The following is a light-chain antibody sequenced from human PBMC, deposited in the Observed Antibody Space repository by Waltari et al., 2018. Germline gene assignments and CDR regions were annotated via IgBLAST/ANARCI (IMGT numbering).Light chain of an antibody. CDR3: FSYAGSRNWV. CDR2: EVT. V-gene: IGLV2-23*02. Sequence: QSALTQAASVSGSPGPSITMSCTGTKSDVGSYNLVSWYQQTPGEAPKLMIFEVTKRPSGVSNRFSGSKSGNTASLTISGLQAEDEAHYYCFSYAGSRNWVFGGGTKLTVL. J-gene: IGLJ3*02. CDR1: KSDVGSYNL.